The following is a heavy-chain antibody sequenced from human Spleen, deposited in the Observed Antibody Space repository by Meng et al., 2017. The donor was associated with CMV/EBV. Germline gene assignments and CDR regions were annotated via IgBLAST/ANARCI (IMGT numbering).Heavy chain of an antibody. CDR3: ATVGYAGNPRPFQH. Sequence: GAYFSDFNWSWDGPSHGRGVEWLGEINHSGSTNYGPSLKSGVTMSLDTSKTPFSLQLKSVTAADTALYFCATVGYAGNPRPFQHWGQGTLVTVSS. V-gene: IGHV4-34*01. D-gene: IGHD4-23*01. J-gene: IGHJ1*01. CDR1: GAYFSDFN. CDR2: INHSGST.